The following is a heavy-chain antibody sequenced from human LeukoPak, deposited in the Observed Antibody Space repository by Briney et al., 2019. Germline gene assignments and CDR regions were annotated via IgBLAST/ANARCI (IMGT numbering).Heavy chain of an antibody. D-gene: IGHD5-12*01. CDR2: IYPGDSDT. V-gene: IGHV5-51*01. J-gene: IGHJ4*02. CDR3: VRMGVGYSYAEY. Sequence: GESLKISCKGSGYSFTTYWIAWVRQMPGKGLEWMGIIYPGDSDTRYSPSFQGQVTISADKSISTAYLQWSSLKASDSGIYYCVRMGVGYSYAEYWGQGTLVTVPS. CDR1: GYSFTTYW.